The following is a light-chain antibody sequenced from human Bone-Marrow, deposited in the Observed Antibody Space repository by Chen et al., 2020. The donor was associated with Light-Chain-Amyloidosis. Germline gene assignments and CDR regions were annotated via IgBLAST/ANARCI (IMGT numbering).Light chain of an antibody. CDR1: SSDIGVYNY. CDR2: DVS. CDR3: SSYSSSTSWV. Sequence: QSALAQPASVSGSPVQSLTISCTGSSSDIGVYNYVSWYQQHPGKAPRLIIYDVSDRPSGVSSRFSGSKSGNTASLTISGLQAEDEAYYHCSSYSSSTSWVFGGGTNLAVL. J-gene: IGLJ3*02. V-gene: IGLV2-14*03.